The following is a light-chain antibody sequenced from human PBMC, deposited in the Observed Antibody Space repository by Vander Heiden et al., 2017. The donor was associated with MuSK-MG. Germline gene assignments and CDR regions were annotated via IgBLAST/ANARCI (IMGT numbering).Light chain of an antibody. CDR2: DSS. J-gene: IGKJ1*01. CDR3: QQRSKWPLWT. Sequence: IVLTPSPATLSLSPGERATLSCRASQSVSSSLAWYQQKPGQAPRLLIYDSSNRATGIPARFSGSGYGTDFTLTISSREPEDFAVYYCQQRSKWPLWTFGQGTKVEIK. CDR1: QSVSSS. V-gene: IGKV3-11*01.